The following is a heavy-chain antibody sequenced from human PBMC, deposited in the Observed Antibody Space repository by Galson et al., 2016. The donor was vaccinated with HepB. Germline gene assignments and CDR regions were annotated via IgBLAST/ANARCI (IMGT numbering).Heavy chain of an antibody. V-gene: IGHV3-23*01. CDR3: EGGIRTTFGGFIGREVQARAKWLEGSFEGMDV. J-gene: IGHJ6*02. Sequence: SLRLSCAASGFTFSNSAMTWVRQAPGKGLEWVAAISGSGGTTYYADSVKGHFTISRDNSKNTLYLQMNILRTEDTAVYYCEGGIRTTFGGFIGREVQARAKWLEGSFEGMDVWGQGTTVTVSS. CDR2: ISGSGGTT. D-gene: IGHD3-16*02. CDR1: GFTFSNSA.